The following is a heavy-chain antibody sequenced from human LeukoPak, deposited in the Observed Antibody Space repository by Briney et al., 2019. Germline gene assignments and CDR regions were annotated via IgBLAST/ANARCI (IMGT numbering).Heavy chain of an antibody. J-gene: IGHJ3*01. V-gene: IGHV5-51*01. D-gene: IGHD1-26*01. CDR3: GMSGDRVPLQDDVFDV. CDR1: GYSFVDYW. CDR2: IFPHDSDI. Sequence: GESPEISCEGSGYSFVDYWIGWVRQMPGKGPEWMGIIFPHDSDIKYNPSFQGQVTISVDKSISTAYVQWSSLKASDTAMYYCGMSGDRVPLQDDVFDVWGQGTMVTVST.